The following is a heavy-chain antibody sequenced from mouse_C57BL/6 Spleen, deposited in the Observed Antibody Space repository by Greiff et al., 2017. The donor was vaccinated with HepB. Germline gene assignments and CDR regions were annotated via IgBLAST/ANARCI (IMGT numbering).Heavy chain of an antibody. CDR1: GYTFTSYG. J-gene: IGHJ2*01. D-gene: IGHD4-1*01. CDR3: ARRVELGYYCDY. Sequence: VQLQQSGAELARPGASVKLSCKASGYTFTSYGISWVKQRTGQGLEWIGEIYPRSGNTYYNEKFKGKATLTADKSSSTAYMELRSLTSEDSAVYFCARRVELGYYCDYWGQGTTRTVSS. V-gene: IGHV1-81*01. CDR2: IYPRSGNT.